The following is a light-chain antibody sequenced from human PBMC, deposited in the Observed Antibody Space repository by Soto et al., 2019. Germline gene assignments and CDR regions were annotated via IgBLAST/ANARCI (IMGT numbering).Light chain of an antibody. Sequence: DIRMTQSPSTLSASLVDRVPLTCRASQSISSWLAWYQQKPGKAPKLLIYDASSLESGVPSRFSGSGSGTEFTLTISSLQPDDFATYYCQQYNSYSRTFGQGTKVDIK. CDR3: QQYNSYSRT. V-gene: IGKV1-5*01. CDR1: QSISSW. CDR2: DAS. J-gene: IGKJ1*01.